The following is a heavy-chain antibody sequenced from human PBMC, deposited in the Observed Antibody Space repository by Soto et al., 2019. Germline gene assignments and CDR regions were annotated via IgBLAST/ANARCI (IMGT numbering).Heavy chain of an antibody. CDR3: GRSVFH. V-gene: IGHV4-31*01. J-gene: IGHJ4*02. CDR2: IYYSGTT. Sequence: QVQLQESGPGLVKPSQTLSLTCTVSGGSISDGGYYWNWIRQPPGKGLEWIGHIYYSGTTYYNPSLKTLVTISIHTSKNQFSLKPTYVTAADTAGYYCGRSVFHWGQGTLVTVSS. D-gene: IGHD3-10*02. CDR1: GGSISDGGYY.